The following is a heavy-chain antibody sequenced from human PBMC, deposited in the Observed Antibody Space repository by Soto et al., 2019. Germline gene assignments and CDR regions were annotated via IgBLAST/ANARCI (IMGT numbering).Heavy chain of an antibody. CDR3: ARQGGTMVRGVTSYYYDYGMDV. J-gene: IGHJ6*02. CDR2: IYPGDSDT. CDR1: GYIFTSYW. V-gene: IGHV5-51*01. D-gene: IGHD3-10*01. Sequence: PGESLKISCKGSGYIFTSYWIGWVRQMPGKGLEWMGIIYPGDSDTRYSPSFQGQVTISADKSISTAYLQWSSLKASDTAMYYCARQGGTMVRGVTSYYYDYGMDVWGQGTTVAVSS.